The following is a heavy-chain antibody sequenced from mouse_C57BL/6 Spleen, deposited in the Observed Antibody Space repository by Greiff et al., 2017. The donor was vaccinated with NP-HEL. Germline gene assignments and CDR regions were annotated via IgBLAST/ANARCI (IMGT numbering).Heavy chain of an antibody. V-gene: IGHV1-64*01. CDR2: IHPNSGST. J-gene: IGHJ4*01. CDR3: ARAPGDYYGSSYVLYAMDY. D-gene: IGHD1-1*01. Sequence: QVQLKQPGAELVKPGASVKLSCKASGYTFTSYWMHWVKQRPGQGLEWIGMIHPNSGSTNYNEKFKSKATLTVDKSSSTAYMQLSSLTSEDSAVYYCARAPGDYYGSSYVLYAMDYWGQGTSVTVSS. CDR1: GYTFTSYW.